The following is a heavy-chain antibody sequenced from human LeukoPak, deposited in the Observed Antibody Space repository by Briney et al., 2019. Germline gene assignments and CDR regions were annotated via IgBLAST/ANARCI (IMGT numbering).Heavy chain of an antibody. D-gene: IGHD2-2*01. CDR2: VYPADSDT. CDR3: VRRGYCTSTACYGVTTD. Sequence: GESLKISCKASGYNFTAFWIDWVRQMSGGGLEWMGIVYPADSDTTYSPSFQGQVSISADKSINTAYLQWSSLKASDTAMYYCVRRGYCTSTACYGVTTDWGQGALVTVSS. CDR1: GYNFTAFW. V-gene: IGHV5-51*01. J-gene: IGHJ4*02.